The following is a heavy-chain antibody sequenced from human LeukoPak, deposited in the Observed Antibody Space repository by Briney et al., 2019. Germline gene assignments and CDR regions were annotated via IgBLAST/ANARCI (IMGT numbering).Heavy chain of an antibody. V-gene: IGHV4-59*08. CDR2: IYYTGTT. D-gene: IGHD2-15*01. CDR3: ARSLGNCSGDGCYPRWRFDY. CDR1: GGSIRSYY. J-gene: IGHJ4*02. Sequence: SETLSLTCTVSGGSIRSYYCSWIRQPPGRGLEWIGSIYYTGTTNYNPSLKSRVTISVDTSKNQFSLRLSSVTAADTAVYYCARSLGNCSGDGCYPRWRFDYWGQGTLVTVSS.